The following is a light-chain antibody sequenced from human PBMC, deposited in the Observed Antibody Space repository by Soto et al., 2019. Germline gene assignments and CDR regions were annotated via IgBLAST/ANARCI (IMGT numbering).Light chain of an antibody. CDR1: SSNIGSNT. J-gene: IGLJ7*01. Sequence: QSVLTQPPSASGTPGQRVTISCSGSSSNIGSNTVNWYQQLPGTAPKLLIYSNNQRPSGVPDRFSGSKSGTSASLAISGLQSEDEADYYRAAWDDSLNGGVFGGGTQLTVL. CDR3: AAWDDSLNGGV. V-gene: IGLV1-44*01. CDR2: SNN.